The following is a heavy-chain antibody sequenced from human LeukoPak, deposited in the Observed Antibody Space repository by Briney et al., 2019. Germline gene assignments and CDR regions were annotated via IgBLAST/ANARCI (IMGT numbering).Heavy chain of an antibody. V-gene: IGHV3-21*01. CDR2: ISSGSSYI. J-gene: IGHJ6*03. CDR3: ACTGGYDFSSYYYYYMDV. CDR1: GFTFSSYS. Sequence: PGGSLRLSCAASGFTFSSYSMNWVRQAPGKGLEWVSSISSGSSYIYYADSVKGRFTISRDNAKNSLYLQMNSLSAEDTAVYYCACTGGYDFSSYYYYYMDVWGKGTTVTVSS. D-gene: IGHD5-12*01.